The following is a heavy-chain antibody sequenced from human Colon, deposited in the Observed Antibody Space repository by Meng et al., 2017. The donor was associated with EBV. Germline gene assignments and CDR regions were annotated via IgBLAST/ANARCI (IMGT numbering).Heavy chain of an antibody. CDR1: ADSVSLGGYS. V-gene: IGHV4-61*08. Sequence: HHPAPGVVMLEIPTALPSTVSADSVSLGGYSWSCIRQPPGKGLEWFAYIYYIEGTNYNTSLKSRVHISLDTSKNKFSLSLRSVTAADTAVYYCARVWGRSFDHWGQGTLVTVSS. D-gene: IGHD1-26*01. J-gene: IGHJ5*02. CDR2: IYYIEGT. CDR3: ARVWGRSFDH.